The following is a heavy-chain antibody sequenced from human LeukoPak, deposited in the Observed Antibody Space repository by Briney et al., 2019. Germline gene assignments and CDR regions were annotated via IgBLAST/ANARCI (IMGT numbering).Heavy chain of an antibody. Sequence: SETLSLTCTVSGASISSHYWSWIRQSPGKGLVWIGYISDTGTTNYNPSLKSRVTISVDTAKNQFSLSMRSVTAADTAVYFCARHEGIPAALFMLEVWGQGTTVIVSS. CDR3: ARHEGIPAALFMLEV. CDR1: GASISSHY. V-gene: IGHV4-59*08. J-gene: IGHJ6*02. CDR2: ISDTGTT. D-gene: IGHD2-2*01.